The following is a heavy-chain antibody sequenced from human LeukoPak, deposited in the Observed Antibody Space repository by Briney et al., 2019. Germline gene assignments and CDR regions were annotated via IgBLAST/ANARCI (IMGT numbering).Heavy chain of an antibody. J-gene: IGHJ6*03. CDR2: IKQDGSEK. D-gene: IGHD3-22*01. CDR1: GFTFSSYW. CDR3: ARVRVYDSSGYYSRSYYYMDV. V-gene: IGHV3-7*01. Sequence: PGGSLRLSCAASGFTFSSYWMSWVRQAPGKGLEWVANIKQDGSEKYYVDSVKGRFTISRDNAKNSPYLQMNSLRAEDTAVYYCARVRVYDSSGYYSRSYYYMDVWGKGTTVTVSS.